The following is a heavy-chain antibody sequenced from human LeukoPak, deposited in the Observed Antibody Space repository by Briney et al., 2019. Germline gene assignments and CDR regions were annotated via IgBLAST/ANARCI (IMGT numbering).Heavy chain of an antibody. V-gene: IGHV3-72*01. CDR1: GFSFSDHH. Sequence: GGSLRLSCAASGFSFSDHHMDWVRQAPGKGLEWVARIRNKPRSYTTEYAAPVTGRFAISRDDSKNSVFLQLNTLETEDTAVYYCTRFPEGNSPSVDWGEGTLVTVSS. CDR3: TRFPEGNSPSVD. D-gene: IGHD2/OR15-2a*01. J-gene: IGHJ4*02. CDR2: IRNKPRSYTT.